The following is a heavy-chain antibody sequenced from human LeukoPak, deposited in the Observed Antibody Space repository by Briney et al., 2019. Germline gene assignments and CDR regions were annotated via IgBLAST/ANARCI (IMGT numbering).Heavy chain of an antibody. D-gene: IGHD2-15*01. CDR3: AQLGGGGY. J-gene: IGHJ4*02. CDR2: IKPKTRGGTT. CDR1: GFSLSDAW. V-gene: IGHV3-15*01. Sequence: GGSLRLACAASGFSLSDAWMSWFRQAPGKGLDCVGRIKPKTRGGTTDYAESVNGRFSVSRDDSKNTMYLQINSLTTEDTGLYHCAQLGGGGYWGQGAQVTVSS.